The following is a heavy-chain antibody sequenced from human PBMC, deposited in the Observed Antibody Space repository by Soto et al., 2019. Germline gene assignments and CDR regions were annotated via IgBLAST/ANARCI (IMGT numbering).Heavy chain of an antibody. V-gene: IGHV1-69*12. Sequence: QVQLVQSGAEVRQPASSVKVSCKTSGGTFSSYAISWVRQAPGQGLEWMAGIVPIVDTSTYAQKFQGRVTITADESTSTAYMEMSSLRSDDTAIYYCVRVVAIPGYPDNWGQGTLVTVSS. D-gene: IGHD5-12*01. J-gene: IGHJ4*02. CDR2: IVPIVDTS. CDR3: VRVVAIPGYPDN. CDR1: GGTFSSYA.